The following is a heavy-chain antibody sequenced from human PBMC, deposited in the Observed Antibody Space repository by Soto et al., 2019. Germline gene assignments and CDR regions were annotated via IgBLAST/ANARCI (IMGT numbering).Heavy chain of an antibody. CDR1: GGSFSGYY. CDR3: ARTGGMDV. J-gene: IGHJ6*02. CDR2: INHSGNT. V-gene: IGHV4-34*01. Sequence: QVQLQQWGAGLLKPSETLSLTCAVYGGSFSGYYWSWLRQPPGKGPEWIGEINHSGNTKYTPSLESRVTISVAPSKNTFSLKLTSVSAADTAVYYCARTGGMDVWSQGATVTVSS.